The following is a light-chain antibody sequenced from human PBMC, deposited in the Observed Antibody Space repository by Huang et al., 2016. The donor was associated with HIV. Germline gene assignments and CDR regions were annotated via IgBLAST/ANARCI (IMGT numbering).Light chain of an antibody. V-gene: IGKV3-20*01. CDR1: QSVRSSY. Sequence: IVLTQSPGTLSLSPGERATLSCRASQSVRSSYLAWYQQKPGQTPRLLIYGAYNRAGGIPIRFSGSQSETDFTLAISSLEPEDFGVYYCQQYGSSPRTFGQGTKLEIK. CDR3: QQYGSSPRT. CDR2: GAY. J-gene: IGKJ2*01.